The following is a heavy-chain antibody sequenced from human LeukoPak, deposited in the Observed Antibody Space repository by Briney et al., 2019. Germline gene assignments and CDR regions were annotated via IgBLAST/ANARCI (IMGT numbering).Heavy chain of an antibody. D-gene: IGHD2-2*01. J-gene: IGHJ4*02. CDR3: ASFRRRRSGSGATSREPYFDY. CDR2: IYHSGST. Sequence: SETLSLTCAVYGGSFSGYYWGWLRQPPGKGLEWIGSIYHSGSTYYNPSLKSRVTISVDTSKNQFSLKLSSVTAADTAVYYCASFRRRRSGSGATSREPYFDYWGQGTLVTVSS. CDR1: GGSFSGYY. V-gene: IGHV4-38-2*01.